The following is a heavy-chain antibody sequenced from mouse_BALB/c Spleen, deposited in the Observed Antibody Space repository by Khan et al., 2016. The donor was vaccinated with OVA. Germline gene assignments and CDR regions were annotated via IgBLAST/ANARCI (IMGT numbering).Heavy chain of an antibody. D-gene: IGHD2-14*01. CDR2: IYPYNDDT. CDR1: GYTFTSYV. V-gene: IGHV1S136*01. J-gene: IGHJ2*01. CDR3: AKNYRYDVYFDY. Sequence: VQLQQSGPELVKPGASVKMFCKASGYTFTSYVMHWLRQKPGQGLEWIGYIYPYNDDTKFNEKFKGKATLTSDKSSSTAYMELSSLTSEDSAVYYCAKNYRYDVYFDYWGQGTTLTVSS.